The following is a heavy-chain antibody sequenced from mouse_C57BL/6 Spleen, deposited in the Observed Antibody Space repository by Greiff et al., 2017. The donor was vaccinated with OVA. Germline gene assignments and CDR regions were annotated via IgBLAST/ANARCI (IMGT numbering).Heavy chain of an antibody. CDR3: ARGPGSSPYYFDY. CDR2: INPGSGGT. V-gene: IGHV1-54*01. Sequence: QVQLQQSGAELVRPGTSVKVSCKASGYAFTNYLIEWVKQRPGQGLEWIGVINPGSGGTNYNEKFKGKATLTADKSSSTAYMQLSSLTSEDSAVYFCARGPGSSPYYFDYWGQGTTLTVSS. J-gene: IGHJ2*01. CDR1: GYAFTNYL. D-gene: IGHD1-1*01.